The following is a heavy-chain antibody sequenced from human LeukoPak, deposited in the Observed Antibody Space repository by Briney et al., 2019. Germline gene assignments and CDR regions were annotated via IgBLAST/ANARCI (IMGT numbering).Heavy chain of an antibody. D-gene: IGHD6-13*01. CDR1: GYTFTSYG. J-gene: IGHJ3*02. CDR3: ARGIVAAPERALDI. V-gene: IGHV1-18*01. Sequence: GESLKISCKASGYTFTSYGISWVRQAPGQGLEWMGWISAYNGNTNYAQKLQGRVTMTTDTSTSTAYMELRSLRSDDTAVYYCARGIVAAPERALDIWGQGTTVTVSS. CDR2: ISAYNGNT.